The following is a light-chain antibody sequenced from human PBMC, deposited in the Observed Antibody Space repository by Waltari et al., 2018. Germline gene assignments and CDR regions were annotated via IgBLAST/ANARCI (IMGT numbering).Light chain of an antibody. Sequence: QSVLTQPPSVSGAPGQRVTISCSGSSSNLGSNPANWYQQLPGTAPKLPIHSKSGRPSGVPGRFSGSRSGSTASLAIRGLQSEDEAHYFCASWDDRLKGYFFGIGTKVTVL. V-gene: IGLV1-44*01. CDR1: SSNLGSNP. J-gene: IGLJ1*01. CDR3: ASWDDRLKGYF. CDR2: SKS.